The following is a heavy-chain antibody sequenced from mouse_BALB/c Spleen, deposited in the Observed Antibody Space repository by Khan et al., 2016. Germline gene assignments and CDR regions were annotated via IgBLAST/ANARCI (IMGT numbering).Heavy chain of an antibody. CDR1: GYSITSDYA. CDR3: ASDYYGSSFFDY. V-gene: IGHV3-2*02. D-gene: IGHD1-1*01. J-gene: IGHJ2*01. Sequence: EVKLLESGPGLVKPSQSLSLTCTVTGYSITSDYAWNWIRQFPGNKLEWMGYINYSGSTSYNPSLKSRISITRDTSKNQFFLQLNSVTTEDTATXYCASDYYGSSFFDYWGQGTTLTVSS. CDR2: INYSGST.